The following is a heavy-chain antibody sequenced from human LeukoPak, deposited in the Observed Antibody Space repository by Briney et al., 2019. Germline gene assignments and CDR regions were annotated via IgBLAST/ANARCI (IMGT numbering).Heavy chain of an antibody. CDR3: TTAPRGYCSGGSCSYAFDI. J-gene: IGHJ3*02. Sequence: GRSLRLSCAVSTFTFTNAWMSWVRQAPGKVLEWVGRIKSKSEGGTTDYAAPVKDRFTISRDDSKNTLYLQMNSLKTEDTALYYCTTAPRGYCSGGSCSYAFDIWGQGTMVTVSS. V-gene: IGHV3-15*01. D-gene: IGHD2-15*01. CDR1: TFTFTNAW. CDR2: IKSKSEGGTT.